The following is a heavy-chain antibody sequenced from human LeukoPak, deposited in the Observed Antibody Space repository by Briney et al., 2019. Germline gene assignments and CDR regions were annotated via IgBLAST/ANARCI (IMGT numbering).Heavy chain of an antibody. D-gene: IGHD1-14*01. CDR3: ARDPRGGNPGGY. V-gene: IGHV1-2*02. CDR2: INPNSGGT. J-gene: IGHJ4*02. Sequence: ASVKVSCKASGYTFTGYYMHWVRQDPGQGLEWMGWINPNSGGTNYAQKFQGRVTMTRDTSISTAYMELSRPRSDDTAVYYCARDPRGGNPGGYWGQGTLVTVSS. CDR1: GYTFTGYY.